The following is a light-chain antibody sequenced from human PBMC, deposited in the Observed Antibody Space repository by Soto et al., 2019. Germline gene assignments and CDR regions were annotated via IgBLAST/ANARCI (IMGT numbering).Light chain of an antibody. CDR3: QQFIT. Sequence: LVLTQSPGTLSLSPGERATLACRASQSVSSSYLAWYQQKPGQAPRLLIYGASSRDTGIPDRFSGSGSGTDFTLTISRLEPADFAVYYCQQFITFGQGTRLEIK. CDR2: GAS. J-gene: IGKJ5*01. V-gene: IGKV3-20*01. CDR1: QSVSSSY.